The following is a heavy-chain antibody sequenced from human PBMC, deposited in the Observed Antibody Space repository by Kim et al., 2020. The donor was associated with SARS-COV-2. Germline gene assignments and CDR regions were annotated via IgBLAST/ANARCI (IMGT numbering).Heavy chain of an antibody. J-gene: IGHJ4*02. Sequence: SETLSLTCAVYGGSFSGYYWSWIRQPPGKGLEWIGEINHSGSTNYNPSLKSRVTISVDTSKNQFSLKLSSVTAADTAVYYCASRSPAAGNDYWGQGTLVTGAS. CDR2: INHSGST. D-gene: IGHD6-13*01. CDR3: ASRSPAAGNDY. V-gene: IGHV4-34*01. CDR1: GGSFSGYY.